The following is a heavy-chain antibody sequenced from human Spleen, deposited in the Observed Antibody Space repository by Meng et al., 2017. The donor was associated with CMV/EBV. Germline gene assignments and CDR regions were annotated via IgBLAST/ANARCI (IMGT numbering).Heavy chain of an antibody. V-gene: IGHV3-9*01. J-gene: IGHJ4*02. D-gene: IGHD3-10*01. CDR1: AFTFGDYA. CDR2: ISWDSANM. Sequence: SLKISCAASAFTFGDYAMHWVRLRPGKGLEWVSGISWDSANMHYADSVRGRFTISRDNAKNSLYLQMNSPRAEDTAVYYCANMVRGVMSFDYWGQGTLVTVSS. CDR3: ANMVRGVMSFDY.